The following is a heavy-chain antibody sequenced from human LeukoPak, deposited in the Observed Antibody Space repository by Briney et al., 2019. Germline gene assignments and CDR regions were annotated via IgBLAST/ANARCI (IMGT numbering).Heavy chain of an antibody. CDR1: GGTFSSYA. CDR3: ARGTGDSSGYYYVY. J-gene: IGHJ4*02. D-gene: IGHD3-22*01. Sequence: SVNVSFKAPGGTFSSYAISWVRQAPGQGPEWMGGIIPIFGRANYAQKFQGRVTITADESTSTAYMELSSLRSEDTAVYYCARGTGDSSGYYYVYWGQGTLVTVPS. CDR2: IIPIFGRA. V-gene: IGHV1-69*01.